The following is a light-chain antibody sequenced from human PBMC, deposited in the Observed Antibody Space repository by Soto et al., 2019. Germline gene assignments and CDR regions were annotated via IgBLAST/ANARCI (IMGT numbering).Light chain of an antibody. CDR1: QSISSN. CDR2: GAS. CDR3: QQYNNWPLT. Sequence: EKVMTQSPATLSVSPGERATLSCRASQSISSNLAWYQQKPGQAPRLLIYGASTRATGIPARFSGSESGTQFTLTISSLQSEDSAVYYCQQYNNWPLTFGGGTKVEIK. J-gene: IGKJ4*01. V-gene: IGKV3-15*01.